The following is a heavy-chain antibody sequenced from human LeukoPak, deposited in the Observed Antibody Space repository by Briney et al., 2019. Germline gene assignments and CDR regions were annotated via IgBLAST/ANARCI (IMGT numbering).Heavy chain of an antibody. J-gene: IGHJ3*02. CDR1: GGSISSSSYY. V-gene: IGHV4-39*01. CDR3: ARAPTGYSSGRVAGPSFDI. CDR2: IYYSGST. D-gene: IGHD6-19*01. Sequence: SSETLSLTCTVSGGSISSSSYYWGWIRQPPGKGLEWIGSIYYSGSTYYNPSLKSRVTISVDTSKNQFSLKLSSVTAADTAVYYCARAPTGYSSGRVAGPSFDIWGQGTMVTVSS.